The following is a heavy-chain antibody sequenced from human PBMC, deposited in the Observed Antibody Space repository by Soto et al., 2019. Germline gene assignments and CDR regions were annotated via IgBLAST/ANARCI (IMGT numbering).Heavy chain of an antibody. CDR3: ARRGSFGWLSWHDS. D-gene: IGHD5-18*01. J-gene: IGHJ5*01. CDR2: MNPGSGDT. V-gene: IGHV1-8*01. CDR1: GYTFTNND. Sequence: GASVKVSCKASGYTFTNNDVTWVRQATGQGLEWMGWMNPGSGDTGYAQKFQGRVTMTRAISIATAYMERSSLRYDDTAIDSCARRGSFGWLSWHDSWGQGTRITVAS.